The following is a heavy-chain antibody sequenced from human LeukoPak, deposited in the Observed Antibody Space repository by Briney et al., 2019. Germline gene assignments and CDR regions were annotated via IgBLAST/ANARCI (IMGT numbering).Heavy chain of an antibody. CDR2: IYYSGST. V-gene: IGHV4-61*01. Sequence: SETLSLTCTVSGGSVSSGNYYWSWIRQPPGKGLEWIGYIYYSGSTNYNPSLKSRVTMSVDTSKNQFSLKLSSVTAADTAVYYCARFLRANVDIVTTTHIWGQGTLVTVSS. J-gene: IGHJ4*02. D-gene: IGHD5-12*01. CDR1: GGSVSSGNYY. CDR3: ARFLRANVDIVTTTHI.